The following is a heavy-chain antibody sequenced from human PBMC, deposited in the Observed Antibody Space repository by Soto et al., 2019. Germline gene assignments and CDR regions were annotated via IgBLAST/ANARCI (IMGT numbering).Heavy chain of an antibody. CDR1: VFTFIDHY. CDR2: SRNKANSYST. Sequence: ESGGGLVEPGGSLRRSCAASVFTFIDHYMYLVRQAPGKGLGGVGRSRNKANSYSTEYAASVKGRFTISRDESKNSLYLQMNSLKTEDTAVYYCARFSGSYTRGLDYWGQGTLVTVSS. J-gene: IGHJ4*02. D-gene: IGHD1-26*01. V-gene: IGHV3-72*01. CDR3: ARFSGSYTRGLDY.